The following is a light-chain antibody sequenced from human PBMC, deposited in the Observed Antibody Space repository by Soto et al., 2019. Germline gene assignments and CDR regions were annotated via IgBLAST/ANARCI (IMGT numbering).Light chain of an antibody. V-gene: IGKV1-33*01. CDR2: DVS. CDR3: QQYDKQPVT. J-gene: IGKJ4*01. Sequence: DITMTQSPSTLAASVGDTVTMTCRSSSKWLAWYQKKPGKAPRLLIYDVSNLQPGVASRFSGSGSGTDFTFTINSLQPEDIGTFYCQQYDKQPVTFGGGTKVDIK. CDR1: SSKW.